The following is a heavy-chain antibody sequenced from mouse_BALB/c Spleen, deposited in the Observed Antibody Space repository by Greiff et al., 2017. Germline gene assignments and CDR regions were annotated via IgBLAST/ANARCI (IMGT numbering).Heavy chain of an antibody. Sequence: EVQRVESGGGLVKPGGSLKLSCAASGFAFSSYDMSWVRQTPEKRLEWVAYISSGGGSTYYPDTVKGRFTISRDNAKNTLYLQMSSLKSEDTAMYYCARLLYYGSSPYSFDYWGQGTTLTVSS. J-gene: IGHJ2*01. CDR1: GFAFSSYD. CDR3: ARLLYYGSSPYSFDY. V-gene: IGHV5-12-1*01. CDR2: ISSGGGST. D-gene: IGHD1-1*01.